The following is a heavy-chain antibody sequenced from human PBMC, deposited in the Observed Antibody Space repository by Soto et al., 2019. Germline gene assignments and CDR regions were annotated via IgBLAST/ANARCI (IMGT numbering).Heavy chain of an antibody. D-gene: IGHD2-2*02. Sequence: ASVKVSCKASGYTFTSYAMHWVRQAPGQRLEWMGWINAGNGNTKYSQKFQGRVTVTRDTSASTAYMELSSLRSEDTAVYYCARGGVVVPAAIPSHYYYYGMDVWGQGTTVTVSS. V-gene: IGHV1-3*01. CDR3: ARGGVVVPAAIPSHYYYYGMDV. CDR2: INAGNGNT. CDR1: GYTFTSYA. J-gene: IGHJ6*02.